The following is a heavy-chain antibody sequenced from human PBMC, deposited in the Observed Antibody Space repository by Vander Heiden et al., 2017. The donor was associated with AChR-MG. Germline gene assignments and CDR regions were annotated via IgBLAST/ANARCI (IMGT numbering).Heavy chain of an antibody. Sequence: EVQLGQSGAEVKKPGESLKLSCKGSGYIFSDYWVAWVRQVPGKGLEWMGIIYPGDSGTTYSPSFQGQVTFSVDKSISTAYLQWRSLRASDTAIYYCARLFDSNMILVGPWGQGTLVTVSS. CDR2: IYPGDSGT. D-gene: IGHD3-22*01. CDR1: GYIFSDYW. J-gene: IGHJ5*02. V-gene: IGHV5-51*01. CDR3: ARLFDSNMILVGP.